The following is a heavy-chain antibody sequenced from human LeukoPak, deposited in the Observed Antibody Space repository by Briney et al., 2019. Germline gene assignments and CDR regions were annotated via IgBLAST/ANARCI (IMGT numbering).Heavy chain of an antibody. CDR3: ARGGYYDSSGYSLGY. Sequence: SETLSLTCAVSGGSISGGGYSWSWIRQPPGKGLEWIGYIYHNGSTYYNPSLKSRVTISVDRSKNQFSLKLSSVTAADTAVYYCARGGYYDSSGYSLGYWGQGTLVTVSS. CDR1: GGSISGGGYS. CDR2: IYHNGST. V-gene: IGHV4-30-2*01. J-gene: IGHJ4*02. D-gene: IGHD3-22*01.